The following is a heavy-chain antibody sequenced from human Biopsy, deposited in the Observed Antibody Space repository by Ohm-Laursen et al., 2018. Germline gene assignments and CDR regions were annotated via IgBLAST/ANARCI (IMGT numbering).Heavy chain of an antibody. J-gene: IGHJ4*02. D-gene: IGHD1-26*01. CDR2: IIPMFGTA. CDR3: ARGPHSGSHSCFDY. V-gene: IGHV1-69*01. CDR1: GGTFNNYA. Sequence: GSSVKVSCKASGGTFNNYAISWVRQAPGQGLEWMGGIIPMFGTANYAQMFQGRVTISADESTSTSYMELSSLTTEDTAIYYCARGPHSGSHSCFDYWGRGTLVTVSS.